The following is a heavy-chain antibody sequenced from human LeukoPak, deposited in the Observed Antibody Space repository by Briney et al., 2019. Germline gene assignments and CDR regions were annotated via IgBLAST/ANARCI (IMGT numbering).Heavy chain of an antibody. Sequence: GGSLRLSCAASGFTFTNAWMSWVRQAPGKGLEWVGRIKSKDDGETIDSAAPVKGRFTMSRDDSKATLYLQMNSLKAEDTAVYYCTTDLGLTMIRGVIVYWGQGALVTVSS. D-gene: IGHD3-10*01. CDR3: TTDLGLTMIRGVIVY. V-gene: IGHV3-15*01. J-gene: IGHJ4*02. CDR1: GFTFTNAW. CDR2: IKSKDDGETI.